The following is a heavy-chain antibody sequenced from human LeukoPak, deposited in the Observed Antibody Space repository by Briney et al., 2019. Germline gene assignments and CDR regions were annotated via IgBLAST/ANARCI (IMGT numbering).Heavy chain of an antibody. J-gene: IGHJ6*02. CDR1: GFIFSSYS. CDR3: ARVRGTTVDYYGMDV. Sequence: PGGSLRLSCAASGFIFSSYSMNWVRQAPGKGLEWASYISSGAIYYADSVKGRFTISRDNAKNSLYLQMISLRDEDTAVYYCARVRGTTVDYYGMDVWGQGTTVIVSS. V-gene: IGHV3-48*02. D-gene: IGHD4-23*01. CDR2: ISSGAI.